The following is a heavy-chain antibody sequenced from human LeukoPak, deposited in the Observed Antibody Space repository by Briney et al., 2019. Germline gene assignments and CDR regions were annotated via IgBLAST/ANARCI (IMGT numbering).Heavy chain of an antibody. CDR1: GFTFSSYS. Sequence: GGSLRLSCAASGFTFSSYSMNWVRQAPGKGLEWVSSISSSSSYIYYADSVKGRFTISRDNAKNSLYLQMNSLRAEDTAVYYCARSFGSGLISGSYGGFYYYYYMDVWGKGTTVTISS. CDR3: ARSFGSGLISGSYGGFYYYYYMDV. CDR2: ISSSSSYI. D-gene: IGHD3-10*01. J-gene: IGHJ6*03. V-gene: IGHV3-21*01.